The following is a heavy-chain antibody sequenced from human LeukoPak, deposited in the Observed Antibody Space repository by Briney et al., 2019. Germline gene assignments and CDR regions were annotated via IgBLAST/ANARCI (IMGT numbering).Heavy chain of an antibody. Sequence: GASVKVSCKASGFTFTSSAVQWVRQARGQRLEWIGWIVVGSGNTNYAQKFQERVTITRDMSTSTAYMELSSLRPEDTAVYYCAADMGYYYGMDVWGKGTTVTVSS. CDR2: IVVGSGNT. J-gene: IGHJ6*04. V-gene: IGHV1-58*01. CDR3: AADMGYYYGMDV. CDR1: GFTFTSSA. D-gene: IGHD1-26*01.